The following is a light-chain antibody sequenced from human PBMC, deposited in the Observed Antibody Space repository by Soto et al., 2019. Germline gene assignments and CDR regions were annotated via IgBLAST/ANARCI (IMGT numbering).Light chain of an antibody. Sequence: AIQMPQSPSSLSASVGERVTITCRLGQGIGNDLAWFQQRPGKAPKRLLYAASGLQSGVPSRFSGSGSGTDFTLPISSLQPEDVATYYCLQDFNYPWTFGQGTKVEI. J-gene: IGKJ1*01. CDR1: QGIGND. CDR3: LQDFNYPWT. CDR2: AAS. V-gene: IGKV1-6*01.